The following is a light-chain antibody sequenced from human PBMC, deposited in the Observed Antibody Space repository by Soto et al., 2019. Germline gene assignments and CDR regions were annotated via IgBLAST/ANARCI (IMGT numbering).Light chain of an antibody. V-gene: IGKV1-39*01. CDR3: QHSYVTPPT. CDR2: AVS. Sequence: DIQMTQSPSSLSASVGDRVTITCRASQSISTYLNWYQHKPGKAPKVLIYAVSSLQSGVPSRFSGSGSGTDFTLTITSLQPEDAATYYCQHSYVTPPTFGQGTKVEIK. CDR1: QSISTY. J-gene: IGKJ1*01.